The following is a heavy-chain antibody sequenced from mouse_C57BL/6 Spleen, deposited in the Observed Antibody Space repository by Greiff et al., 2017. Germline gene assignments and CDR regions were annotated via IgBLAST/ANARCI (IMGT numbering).Heavy chain of an antibody. D-gene: IGHD2-3*01. CDR1: GFNIKDDY. J-gene: IGHJ1*03. Sequence: VQLQQSGAELVRPGASVKLSCTASGFNIKDDYMHWVKQRPGQGLEWIGWIDPENGDTEYASKFQGKATMTADTSSNTAYLQLRSLTSADTAVYDCAACPDGYYGYFDVWGTGTTVTVSS. V-gene: IGHV14-4*01. CDR3: AACPDGYYGYFDV. CDR2: IDPENGDT.